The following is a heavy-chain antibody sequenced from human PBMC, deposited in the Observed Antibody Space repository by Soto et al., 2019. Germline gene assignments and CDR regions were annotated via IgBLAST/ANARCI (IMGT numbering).Heavy chain of an antibody. Sequence: SETLSLTCTVSGGSISGYYWSWIRQPPGKGLEWIGYIYSSGSTNYNPSLRSRVTISVDTSKNQVSLKVSSVTAADTAVYYWARTPLHYYYMDVRGTGTTVNVSS. CDR2: IYSSGST. J-gene: IGHJ6*03. CDR3: ARTPLHYYYMDV. V-gene: IGHV4-59*08. CDR1: GGSISGYY.